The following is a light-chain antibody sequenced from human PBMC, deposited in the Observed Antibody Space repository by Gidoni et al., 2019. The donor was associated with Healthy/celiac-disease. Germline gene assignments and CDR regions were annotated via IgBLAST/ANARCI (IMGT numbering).Light chain of an antibody. CDR1: QRLLHSTGYNY. CDR2: LGS. V-gene: IGKV2-28*01. J-gene: IGKJ5*01. Sequence: IVLTQSPLSLPVTPGEPASISCRSSQRLLHSTGYNYADWYRHKPGQSPQLLSYLGSNRASGVPDSCSGSGSGTDFTLKISRGEAEEVGVYYCMQALQTPITFGQGTRLEIK. CDR3: MQALQTPIT.